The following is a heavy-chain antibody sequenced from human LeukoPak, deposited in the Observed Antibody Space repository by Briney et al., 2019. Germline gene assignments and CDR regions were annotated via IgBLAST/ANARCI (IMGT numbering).Heavy chain of an antibody. D-gene: IGHD3-22*01. J-gene: IGHJ4*02. CDR3: ASEYYYDSSGYYYVSSYFDY. CDR2: ISSSSSYI. CDR1: GFTFSAYA. V-gene: IGHV3-21*01. Sequence: GGSLRLSCEASGFTFSAYAMTWVRQAPGKGLEWVSSISSSSSYIYYADSVKGRFTVSRDNAKNSLYLQMNSLRAEDTAVYYCASEYYYDSSGYYYVSSYFDYWGQGTLVTVSS.